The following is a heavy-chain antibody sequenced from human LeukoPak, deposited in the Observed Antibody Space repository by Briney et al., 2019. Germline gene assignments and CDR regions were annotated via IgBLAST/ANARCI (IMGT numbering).Heavy chain of an antibody. CDR2: IYPGDSDT. CDR1: GYSFTSYW. Sequence: GESLKISCKGSGYSFTSYWIGWVRQMPGKGLEWMGIIYPGDSDTRYSPSFQGQVTISADKSISTAYLQWSSLKASDTAMYYCARRRKSSSSPYNWFDLWGQGTLVTVSS. CDR3: ARRRKSSSSPYNWFDL. J-gene: IGHJ5*02. D-gene: IGHD6-6*01. V-gene: IGHV5-51*01.